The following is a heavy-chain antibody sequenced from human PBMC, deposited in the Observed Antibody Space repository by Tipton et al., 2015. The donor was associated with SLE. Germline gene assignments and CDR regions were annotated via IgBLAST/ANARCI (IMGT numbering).Heavy chain of an antibody. CDR3: TTDPSSITFGGIIDLDY. D-gene: IGHD3-16*02. J-gene: IGHJ4*02. Sequence: LTCAVYGGSFSGYYWSWVRQAPGKGLEWVGRIKSKTDGGTTDYAAPVKGRFTISRDDSKNTLYLQMNSLKTEDTAVYYCTTDPSSITFGGIIDLDYWGQGTLVTVSS. CDR1: GGSFSGYY. CDR2: IKSKTDGGTT. V-gene: IGHV3-15*01.